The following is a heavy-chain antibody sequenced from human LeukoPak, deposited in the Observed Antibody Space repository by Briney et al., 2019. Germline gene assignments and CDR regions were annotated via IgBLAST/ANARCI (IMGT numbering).Heavy chain of an antibody. CDR3: ARGSFSYYDFWSGYKTPYNWFDP. CDR2: IYYSGST. J-gene: IGHJ5*02. CDR1: GGSISSGGYY. Sequence: PSQTLSLTCTVSGGSISSGGYYWSWIRQHPGKGLEWIGYIYYSGSTNYNPSLKSRVTISVDTSKNQFSLKLSSVTAADTAVYYCARGSFSYYDFWSGYKTPYNWFDPWGQGTLVTVSS. D-gene: IGHD3-3*01. V-gene: IGHV4-61*08.